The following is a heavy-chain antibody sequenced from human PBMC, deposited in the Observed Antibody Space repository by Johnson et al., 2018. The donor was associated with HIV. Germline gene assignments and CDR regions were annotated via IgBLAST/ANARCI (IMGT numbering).Heavy chain of an antibody. CDR2: ISWDGSSS. V-gene: IGHV3-43D*03. Sequence: VRLVESGGDVVQPGGSLRLSCVASGFSFGHYAMHWVRQVPGKGLEWVSLISWDGSSSYYGDSLRGRFTVSRDNNKNSLYLQMDSLRIEDTALYYCAKDSDSYYHGSGDAFDIWGQGTMVTVSS. CDR1: GFSFGHYA. CDR3: AKDSDSYYHGSGDAFDI. D-gene: IGHD3-10*01. J-gene: IGHJ3*02.